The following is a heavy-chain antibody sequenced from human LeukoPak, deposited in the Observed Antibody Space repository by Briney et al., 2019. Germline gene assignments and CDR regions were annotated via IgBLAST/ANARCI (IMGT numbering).Heavy chain of an antibody. J-gene: IGHJ4*02. Sequence: AGGSLRLSCAASGFTFSNAWMSWVRQAPGKGLEWVSSISGSGGYTYYADSVKGRFTISRDNSKNTLFLQMNSLRAEDTAVYYCAKSGKVLGSCSGGTCYSVDCWGQGTLVTVSS. CDR2: ISGSGGYT. CDR1: GFTFSNAW. D-gene: IGHD2-15*01. CDR3: AKSGKVLGSCSGGTCYSVDC. V-gene: IGHV3-23*01.